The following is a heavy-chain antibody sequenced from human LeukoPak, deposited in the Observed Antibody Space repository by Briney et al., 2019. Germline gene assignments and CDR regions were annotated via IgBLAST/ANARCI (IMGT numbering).Heavy chain of an antibody. CDR2: VYYSGST. D-gene: IGHD2-2*01. J-gene: IGHJ4*02. V-gene: IGHV4-38-2*01. CDR1: GYSISSGYY. CDR3: ATLLPAAYFDF. Sequence: SETLSLTCAVSGYSISSGYYWTWIRQPPGKGLEYIGYVYYSGSTNYNPSLKSRVTISLDMSKNQFSLKLSSVTAADTAVYYCATLLPAAYFDFWGQGTLVTVSS.